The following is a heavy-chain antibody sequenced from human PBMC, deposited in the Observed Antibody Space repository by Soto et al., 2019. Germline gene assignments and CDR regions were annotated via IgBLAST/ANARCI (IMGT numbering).Heavy chain of an antibody. V-gene: IGHV3-23*01. J-gene: IGHJ4*02. CDR1: GFTFTNFA. D-gene: IGHD2-21*01. CDR2: FSGSDGST. Sequence: GGSLRLSCAASGFTFTNFAINWVRQTPGKGLEWVSAFSGSDGSTFYADSVKGRFTISGDISRNILYLQMNSLRAEDTAVYYCAKDLASETLTYFDHWGQGALVTSPQ. CDR3: AKDLASETLTYFDH.